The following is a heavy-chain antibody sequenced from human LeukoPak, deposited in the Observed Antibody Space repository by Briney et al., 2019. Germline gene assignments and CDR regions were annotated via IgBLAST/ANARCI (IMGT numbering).Heavy chain of an antibody. Sequence: GASVKVSFKASGYTFTSYGISWVRQAPGQGLEWMGWISAYNGNTNYAQKLQGRVTMTTDTSTSTAYMELRSLRSDDTAVYYCARDRNRYYDILTGPFDPWGQGTLVTVSS. CDR2: ISAYNGNT. D-gene: IGHD3-9*01. CDR3: ARDRNRYYDILTGPFDP. J-gene: IGHJ5*02. CDR1: GYTFTSYG. V-gene: IGHV1-18*01.